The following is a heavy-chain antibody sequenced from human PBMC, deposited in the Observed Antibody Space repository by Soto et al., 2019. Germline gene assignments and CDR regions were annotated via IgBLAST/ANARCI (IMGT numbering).Heavy chain of an antibody. CDR2: ISGNSGFT. CDR1: GFTFSNYA. CDR3: AKVRSLSVPRRPFDS. V-gene: IGHV3-23*01. D-gene: IGHD3-10*01. Sequence: PGGSLRLSCAASGFTFSNYAMNWVRQAPGKGLEWVSGISGNSGFTYYTDSVKGRFTISRDNSKNTLFLQMNALRDEDTAIYSCAKVRSLSVPRRPFDSGGRGIVVTVPS. J-gene: IGHJ4*02.